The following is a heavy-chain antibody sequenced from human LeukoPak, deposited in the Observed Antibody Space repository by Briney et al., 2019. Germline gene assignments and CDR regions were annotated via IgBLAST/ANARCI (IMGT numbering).Heavy chain of an antibody. Sequence: PGGSLRLSCAGSGFTFSSYAMSWVRQAPGKGLEWVSAISGSGGNTYYADSVKGRFTISRDNSKNTLYLQMNSLRAEDTAIYYCAKGNYGYYFDYWGQGTLVTVSS. J-gene: IGHJ4*02. V-gene: IGHV3-23*01. CDR1: GFTFSSYA. CDR2: ISGSGGNT. D-gene: IGHD4-11*01. CDR3: AKGNYGYYFDY.